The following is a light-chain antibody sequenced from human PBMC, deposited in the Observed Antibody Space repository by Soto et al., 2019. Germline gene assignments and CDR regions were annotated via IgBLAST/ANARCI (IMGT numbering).Light chain of an antibody. CDR2: GAS. J-gene: IGKJ1*01. V-gene: IGKV3-15*01. CDR1: QSVSLS. Sequence: ELEFTQSPVSLSLSPGYRAILSSADSQSVSLSLAWYQMRPGQPPRLLIYGASTRATDIPARFSGSGSGTDFTLTISSLQSEDFAVYFCQQYHIWPSWTFGQGPKVEI. CDR3: QQYHIWPSWT.